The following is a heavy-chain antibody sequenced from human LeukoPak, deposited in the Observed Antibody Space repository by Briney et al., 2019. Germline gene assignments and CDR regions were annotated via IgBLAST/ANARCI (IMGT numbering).Heavy chain of an antibody. CDR3: ATSNYYGSGSYAFDI. J-gene: IGHJ3*02. D-gene: IGHD3-10*01. Sequence: GGSLRLSCAASGFTFSSYDMHWVRQATGKGLEWVSAIGTAGDTYYPGSVKGRFTISRENAKNSLYLQMNSLRAEDTAVYYCATSNYYGSGSYAFDIWGQGTMVTVSS. V-gene: IGHV3-13*01. CDR1: GFTFSSYD. CDR2: IGTAGDT.